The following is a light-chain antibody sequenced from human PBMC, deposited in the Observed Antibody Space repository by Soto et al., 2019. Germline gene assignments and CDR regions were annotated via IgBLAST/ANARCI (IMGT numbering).Light chain of an antibody. J-gene: IGKJ1*01. Sequence: QVSQSXSSISASRLDXXXXXXXASQTISRNLNLYQQKXGTAPKLLIYAASXLKSGVPARFSGSGSGTDFTLTISSLQTEDFATYYCQQTYSTPRTFGQGTKVEI. CDR3: QQTYSTPRT. CDR2: AAS. V-gene: IGKV1-39*01. CDR1: QTISRN.